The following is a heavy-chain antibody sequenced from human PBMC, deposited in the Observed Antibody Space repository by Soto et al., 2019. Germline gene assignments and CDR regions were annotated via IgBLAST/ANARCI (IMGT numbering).Heavy chain of an antibody. Sequence: GGSLRLSCAASGFTFGGSAMHWVRQASGKGLEWVGHIRSKTNSYATAYAESVKGRFTISRDNSKNTLYLQMNSLRAEDTAVYYCARDLKPDYGDPPLDYWGQGTLVTVS. V-gene: IGHV3-73*01. J-gene: IGHJ4*02. CDR2: IRSKTNSYAT. CDR3: ARDLKPDYGDPPLDY. CDR1: GFTFGGSA. D-gene: IGHD4-17*01.